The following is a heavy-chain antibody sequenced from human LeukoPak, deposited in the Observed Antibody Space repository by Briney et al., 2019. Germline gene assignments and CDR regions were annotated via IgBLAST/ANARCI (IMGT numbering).Heavy chain of an antibody. J-gene: IGHJ4*02. CDR1: GFNASDDY. D-gene: IGHD3-10*01. Sequence: GGSLRLSCVAPGFNASDDYMTWVRQAPGKGLEWVSDIYTSGRSDYVDSVKGRFNISRDNTKNTVYLQMNSLTVEDTAVYYCARDRVYGSGIRTWGQGTLVTVSS. V-gene: IGHV3-66*01. CDR2: IYTSGRS. CDR3: ARDRVYGSGIRT.